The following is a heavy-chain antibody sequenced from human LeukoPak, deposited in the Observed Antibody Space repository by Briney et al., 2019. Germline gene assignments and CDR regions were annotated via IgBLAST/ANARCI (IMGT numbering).Heavy chain of an antibody. CDR3: ANEIRPNDY. V-gene: IGHV3-23*05. Sequence: GGALRLTCVASGGPISSHAMCWVRQAPGKGLEWVSSIDISGGATWNADSVRGRFTISRDNSKNTLYLQMTSLRVEDTALYYCANEIRPNDYWGQGTLVSVSS. CDR2: IDISGGAT. D-gene: IGHD3-16*01. J-gene: IGHJ4*02. CDR1: GGPISSHA.